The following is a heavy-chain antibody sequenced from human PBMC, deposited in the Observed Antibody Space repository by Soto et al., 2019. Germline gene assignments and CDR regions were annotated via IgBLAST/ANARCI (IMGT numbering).Heavy chain of an antibody. CDR2: IESDGSST. CDR3: ARDRADPIGDYHPLFDS. V-gene: IGHV3-74*01. Sequence: GGSLRLSCAASGFTFSSHWRLWVRQAPGKGLVWVSRIESDGSSTNYADSVKGRFTVSRDNAKNTLYLQMNSLRVEDTAVYYCARDRADPIGDYHPLFDSWGLGTLVTVSS. D-gene: IGHD2-21*01. CDR1: GFTFSSHW. J-gene: IGHJ4*02.